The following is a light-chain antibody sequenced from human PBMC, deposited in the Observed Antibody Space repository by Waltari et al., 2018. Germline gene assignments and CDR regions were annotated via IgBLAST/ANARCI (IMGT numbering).Light chain of an antibody. J-gene: IGLJ2*01. V-gene: IGLV2-11*01. CDR3: CSYAGSYTYVL. Sequence: QAALTQPRSVSGSPGQSVTIACTGTRSDIGGYNYVSWYQQHPGTAPKLMIYEVSKRPSGSSVRFSDSKSGNTASLTISGLQAYDEADYYFCSYAGSYTYVLFGGGTRLTVL. CDR1: RSDIGGYNY. CDR2: EVS.